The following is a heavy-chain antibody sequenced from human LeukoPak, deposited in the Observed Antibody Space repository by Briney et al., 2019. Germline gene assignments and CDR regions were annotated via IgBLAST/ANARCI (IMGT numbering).Heavy chain of an antibody. D-gene: IGHD6-13*01. J-gene: IGHJ4*02. Sequence: GGSLRLSCAASGFSFNIYSMNWVRQAPGRGLEWVAYISSSSANIFYADSVKGRFTISRDNAKNSLYLQMNSLRAEDTAVYYCALRRSSWSFDYWGQGTLVTVSS. V-gene: IGHV3-48*04. CDR1: GFSFNIYS. CDR3: ALRRSSWSFDY. CDR2: ISSSSANI.